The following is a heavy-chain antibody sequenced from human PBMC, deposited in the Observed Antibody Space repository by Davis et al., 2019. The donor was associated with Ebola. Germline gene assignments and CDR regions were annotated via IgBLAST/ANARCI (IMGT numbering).Heavy chain of an antibody. CDR3: ARVHSMTLDLPAVAYSFDI. CDR2: ISHTGNT. J-gene: IGHJ3*02. V-gene: IGHV4-61*05. D-gene: IGHD3/OR15-3a*01. CDR1: GGSISVRSYY. Sequence: GSLRLSCTVSGGSISVRSYYWAWVRHHPGKGLDWIAYISHTGNTNYNSALKGRLTMSVDTSKNQFSLKLSSVTAADTAVYYCARVHSMTLDLPAVAYSFDIWGQGTMVTVSS.